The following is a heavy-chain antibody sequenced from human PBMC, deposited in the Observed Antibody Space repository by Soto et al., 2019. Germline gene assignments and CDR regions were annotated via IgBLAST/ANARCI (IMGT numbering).Heavy chain of an antibody. CDR3: ARGYYYGSGSTLGY. Sequence: ASVKVSCKASGYTFTGYYMHWVRQAPGQGLEWMGWINPNSGGTNYAQKFQGWVTMTRDTSISTAYMELSRLRSDDAAVYYCARGYYYGSGSTLGYWGQGTLVTVSS. CDR1: GYTFTGYY. V-gene: IGHV1-2*04. J-gene: IGHJ4*02. D-gene: IGHD3-10*01. CDR2: INPNSGGT.